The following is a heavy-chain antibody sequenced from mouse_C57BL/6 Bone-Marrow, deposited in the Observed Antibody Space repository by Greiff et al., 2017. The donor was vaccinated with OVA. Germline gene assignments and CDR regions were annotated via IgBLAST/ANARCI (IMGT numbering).Heavy chain of an antibody. D-gene: IGHD2-3*01. Sequence: EVKLVESGEGLVKPGGSLKLSCAASGFTFSSYAMSWVRQTPEKRLEWVAYISSGGDYIYYADTVKGRFTISRDNARNTLYLQMSSLKSEDTAMDYCTRGVTPGAWFAYGGQGTLVTVSA. CDR1: GFTFSSYA. J-gene: IGHJ3*01. V-gene: IGHV5-9-1*02. CDR2: ISSGGDYI. CDR3: TRGVTPGAWFAY.